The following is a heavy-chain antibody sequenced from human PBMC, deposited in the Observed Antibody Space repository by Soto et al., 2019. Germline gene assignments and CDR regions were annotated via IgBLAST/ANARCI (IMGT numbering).Heavy chain of an antibody. J-gene: IGHJ5*02. CDR3: ARGLISNDYDYIWGSYPLNWFDP. D-gene: IGHD3-16*02. CDR1: GGSFSGYY. CDR2: INHSGST. Sequence: SETLSLTCAVYGGSFSGYYWSWIRQPPGKGLEWIGEINHSGSTNYNPSLKSRVTISVDTSKNQFSLKLSSVTAADTAVYYCARGLISNDYDYIWGSYPLNWFDPWGQGTLVTVSS. V-gene: IGHV4-34*01.